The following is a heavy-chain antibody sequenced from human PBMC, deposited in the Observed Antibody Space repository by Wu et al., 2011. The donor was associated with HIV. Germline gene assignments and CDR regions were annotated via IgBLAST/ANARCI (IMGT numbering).Heavy chain of an antibody. V-gene: IGHV1-2*02. J-gene: IGHJ4*02. D-gene: IGHD2-15*01. CDR2: INPNSGGT. Sequence: QVQLVQSGAEVKKPGSSVKVSCKASGYTFTGYYMHWVRQAPGQGLEWMGWINPNSGGTNYAQNFQGRVTMTRDASISTAYMELSRLRSDDTAVYYCARPYCSGGNCLGFDYWGQGTLGHRLL. CDR1: GYTFTGYY. CDR3: ARPYCSGGNCLGFDY.